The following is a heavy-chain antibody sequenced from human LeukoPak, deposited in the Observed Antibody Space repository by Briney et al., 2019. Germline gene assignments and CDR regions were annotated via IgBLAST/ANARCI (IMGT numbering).Heavy chain of an antibody. CDR1: GYTFTSYY. D-gene: IGHD3-3*01. Sequence: ASVKVSCKASGYTFTSYYMHWVRQAPGQGLEWMGWINPNSGGTNYAQKFQGRVTMTRDTSISTAYMELSRLRSDDTAVYYCWRAIFRVVQGGDYWGQGTLVTVSS. CDR3: WRAIFRVVQGGDY. V-gene: IGHV1-2*02. J-gene: IGHJ4*02. CDR2: INPNSGGT.